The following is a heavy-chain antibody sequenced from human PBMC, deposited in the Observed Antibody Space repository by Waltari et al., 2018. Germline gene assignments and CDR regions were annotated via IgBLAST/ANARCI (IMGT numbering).Heavy chain of an antibody. CDR2: INPNSGGT. CDR1: GYTFTGYY. Sequence: QVQLVQSGAEVKKPGASVKVSCKASGYTFTGYYMHWVRQAPGQGLEWMGRINPNSGGTNYAQKCQGRVTMTRDTSISTAYMELSRLRSDDTAVYYCARERYSGSQKAYFDYWGQGTLVTVSS. CDR3: ARERYSGSQKAYFDY. J-gene: IGHJ4*02. V-gene: IGHV1-2*06. D-gene: IGHD1-26*01.